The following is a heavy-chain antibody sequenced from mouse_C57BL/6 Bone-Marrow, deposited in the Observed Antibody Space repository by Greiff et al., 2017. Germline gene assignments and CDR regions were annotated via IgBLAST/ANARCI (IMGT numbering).Heavy chain of an antibody. J-gene: IGHJ2*01. CDR3: ARCGGHFDD. V-gene: IGHV1-81*01. CDR1: GYTFTSYG. D-gene: IGHD1-1*02. Sequence: VKLVESGAELARPGASLKLSCSASGYTFTSYGICWVKQRTGQGLEWIGEIYPRSGNTYYNEKFKGKATLTADKSSSTAYMELRSLTSEDAAVYCCARCGGHFDDWGQGTTLTVSS. CDR2: IYPRSGNT.